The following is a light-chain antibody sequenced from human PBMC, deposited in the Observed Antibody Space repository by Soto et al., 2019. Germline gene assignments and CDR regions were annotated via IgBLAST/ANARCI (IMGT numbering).Light chain of an antibody. Sequence: EIVMTQSPATLSVSPGERATLSCRASQSVGSNLAWYQQKPGQAPRLLIYGASTRATGIPARFSGSGSGTEFTLTISSLQSEDFAVYYCQQYSNWPPGTFGQGTKVESK. V-gene: IGKV3-15*01. J-gene: IGKJ1*01. CDR3: QQYSNWPPGT. CDR1: QSVGSN. CDR2: GAS.